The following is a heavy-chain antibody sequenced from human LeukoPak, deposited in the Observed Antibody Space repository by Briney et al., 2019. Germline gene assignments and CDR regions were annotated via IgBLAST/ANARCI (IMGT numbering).Heavy chain of an antibody. V-gene: IGHV5-51*01. CDR2: RYPDGSAS. D-gene: IGHD1-26*01. CDR1: GYTFNNYW. Sequence: RGESLKISCKASGYTFNNYWIGWVRQVPGRGLEWMGMRYPDGSASTYHPSFEGRVTNSADQSVTTAYLEWNSLKASDTALYYCVRQGLQSGTYPAYWGPGTLVTVSS. CDR3: VRQGLQSGTYPAY. J-gene: IGHJ4*02.